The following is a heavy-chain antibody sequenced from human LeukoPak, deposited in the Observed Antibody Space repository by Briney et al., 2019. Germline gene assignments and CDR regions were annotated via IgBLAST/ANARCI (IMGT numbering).Heavy chain of an antibody. D-gene: IGHD6-13*01. CDR2: INHSGST. Sequence: SETLSLTCAVYGGSFSGYYWSWIRQPPGKGLEGIGEINHSGSTNYNPSLKSRVTISVDTSKNQFSLKLSSVTAADTAVYYCARVGGRRSSSYLASDYWGQGTLVTVSS. CDR1: GGSFSGYY. V-gene: IGHV4-34*01. J-gene: IGHJ4*02. CDR3: ARVGGRRSSSYLASDY.